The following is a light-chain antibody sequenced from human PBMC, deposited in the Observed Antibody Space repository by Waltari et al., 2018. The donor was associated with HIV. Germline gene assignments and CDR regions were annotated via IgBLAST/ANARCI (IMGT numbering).Light chain of an antibody. V-gene: IGLV2-23*01. CDR1: SSDVGSYNL. CDR3: CSYTGSSTRRPYV. J-gene: IGLJ1*01. Sequence: QSALTQPASVSGSPGQSITIPCPGPSSDVGSYNLVSWYPQHPGKAPKVMIYEGSKRPSGVSNRFSGSKSGNTASLTISGLQAEDEADYYCCSYTGSSTRRPYVFGTGTKVTVL. CDR2: EGS.